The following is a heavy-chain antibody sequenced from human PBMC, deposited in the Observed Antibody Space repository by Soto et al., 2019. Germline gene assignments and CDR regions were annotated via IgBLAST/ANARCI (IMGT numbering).Heavy chain of an antibody. V-gene: IGHV5-51*01. CDR3: ARRTGLGSYYVPPHYMDV. CDR2: IYPGDSDT. D-gene: IGHD3-10*01. Sequence: GESLKISCKGSGYSFTSYWIGWVRQMPGKGLEWMGIIYPGDSDTRYSPSFQGQVTISADKSISTAYLQWSSLKASDTAMYYCARRTGLGSYYVPPHYMDVWGKGTTVTVSS. J-gene: IGHJ6*03. CDR1: GYSFTSYW.